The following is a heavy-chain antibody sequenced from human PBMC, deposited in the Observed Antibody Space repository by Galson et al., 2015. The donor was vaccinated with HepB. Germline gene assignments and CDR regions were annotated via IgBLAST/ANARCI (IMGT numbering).Heavy chain of an antibody. CDR1: GFTFNTYA. CDR2: ISYDGSNK. CDR3: ARDFPYFDY. Sequence: SGFTFNTYAMHWVRQAPGKGLEWVAVISYDGSNKYCADSVKGRFTISRDNSKNTLFLQMNSLRAEDTAVYYCARDFPYFDYWGQGTLVTVSS. J-gene: IGHJ4*02. V-gene: IGHV3-30-3*01.